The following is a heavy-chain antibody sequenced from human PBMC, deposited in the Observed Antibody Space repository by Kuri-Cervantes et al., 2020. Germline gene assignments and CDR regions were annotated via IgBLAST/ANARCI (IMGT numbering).Heavy chain of an antibody. CDR1: GGSISSGDYY. J-gene: IGHJ4*02. CDR2: IYHSGST. V-gene: IGHV4-30-4*01. CDR3: AREGYYSDSRTYHPHTIDY. Sequence: SETLSLTCTVSGGSISSGDYYWSWIRQPPGKGLEWIGYIYHSGSTDYNPSLKSRVTISVVTSKDQFSLKLSSVTAADTAVYYCAREGYYSDSRTYHPHTIDYWGQGTLVTVSS. D-gene: IGHD3-22*01.